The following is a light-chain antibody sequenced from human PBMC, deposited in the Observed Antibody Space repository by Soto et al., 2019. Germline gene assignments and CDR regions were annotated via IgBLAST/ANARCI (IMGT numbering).Light chain of an antibody. CDR1: QSISSW. Sequence: DIQMTQSPSTLSASVGDRVTITCRASQSISSWLAWYQQKPGKAPKLLIYDASSLESGVPSRFSGSGSGTELTLTISSLQSDDFATYYCQQYNSYSQTFGQGTKVEIK. CDR2: DAS. J-gene: IGKJ1*01. CDR3: QQYNSYSQT. V-gene: IGKV1-5*01.